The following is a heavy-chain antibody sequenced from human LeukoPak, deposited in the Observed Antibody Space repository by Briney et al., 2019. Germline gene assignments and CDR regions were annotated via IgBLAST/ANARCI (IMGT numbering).Heavy chain of an antibody. CDR3: ARDSSWGYYFDY. Sequence: GGSLRLSCAASGFTSSSYTMNWVRQAPGKGLEWVSSITSSGSYIFYADSVKGRFTISRDNAKNSLYLQMNSLRAEDTAVYYCARDSSWGYYFDYWGQGTLVTVSS. V-gene: IGHV3-21*01. D-gene: IGHD3-16*01. CDR2: ITSSGSYI. J-gene: IGHJ4*02. CDR1: GFTSSSYT.